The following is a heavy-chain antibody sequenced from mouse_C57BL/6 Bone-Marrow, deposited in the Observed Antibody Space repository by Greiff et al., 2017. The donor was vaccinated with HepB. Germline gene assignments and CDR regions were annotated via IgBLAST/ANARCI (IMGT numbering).Heavy chain of an antibody. Sequence: QVHVKQSGAELVKPGASVKLSCKASGYTFTSYWMHWVKQRPGRGLEWIGRIDPNSGGTKYNEKFKSKATLTVDKPSSTAYMQLSSLTSEDSAVYYCARRTTVVEGYAMDYWGQGTSVTVSS. V-gene: IGHV1-72*01. J-gene: IGHJ4*01. CDR1: GYTFTSYW. CDR3: ARRTTVVEGYAMDY. CDR2: IDPNSGGT. D-gene: IGHD1-1*01.